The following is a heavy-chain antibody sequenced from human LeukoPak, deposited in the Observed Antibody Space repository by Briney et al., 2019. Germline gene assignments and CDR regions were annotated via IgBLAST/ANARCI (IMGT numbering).Heavy chain of an antibody. CDR3: ASPVLDYDFWSGPNYYYGMDV. V-gene: IGHV3-74*01. CDR1: GFTFSSYA. CDR2: INSDGSST. D-gene: IGHD3-3*01. J-gene: IGHJ6*02. Sequence: GGSLRLSCAASGFTFSSYAMHWVRQAPGKGLVWVSRINSDGSSTSYADSVKGRFTISRDNAKNTLYLQMNSLRAEDTAVYYCASPVLDYDFWSGPNYYYGMDVWGQGTTVTVSS.